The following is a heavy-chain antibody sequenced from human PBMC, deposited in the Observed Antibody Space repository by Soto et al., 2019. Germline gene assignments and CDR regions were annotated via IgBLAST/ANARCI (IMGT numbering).Heavy chain of an antibody. D-gene: IGHD1-1*01. CDR3: AILNWNYYGMDV. CDR1: GFTFSSYG. Sequence: QPGGSLRLSCAASGFTFSSYGMHWVRQAPGKGLEWVAVISYDGSNKYYAASVKGRFTISRDNSKNTLYLQMNSPRAEDTAVYYWAILNWNYYGMDVWGQGTTVTVSS. V-gene: IGHV3-30*03. CDR2: ISYDGSNK. J-gene: IGHJ6*02.